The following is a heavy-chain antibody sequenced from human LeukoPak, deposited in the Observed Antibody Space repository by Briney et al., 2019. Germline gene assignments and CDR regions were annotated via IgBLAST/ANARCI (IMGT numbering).Heavy chain of an antibody. D-gene: IGHD6-13*01. V-gene: IGHV4-4*09. Sequence: SETLSLTCTVSGGSISSYYWSWIRQPPGKGLEWIGYIYTSGSTNYNPSLKSRVTISVDTSKNQFSLKLSSVTAADTAVYYCAVRSRDAFDIWGQGTMVTVSS. J-gene: IGHJ3*02. CDR3: AVRSRDAFDI. CDR2: IYTSGST. CDR1: GGSISSYY.